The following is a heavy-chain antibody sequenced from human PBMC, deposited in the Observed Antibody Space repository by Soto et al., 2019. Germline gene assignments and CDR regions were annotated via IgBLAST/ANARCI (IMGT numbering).Heavy chain of an antibody. CDR1: GFIFSSNG. CDR3: ARDAYYYDSSGRGDFDY. V-gene: IGHV3-33*01. J-gene: IGHJ4*02. D-gene: IGHD3-22*01. Sequence: QVQLVESGGGVVQPGRSLRLSCAASGFIFSSNGMHWVRQARGKGLEWVAVIWYDGSNKYYADSVKGRFTISRDNSKNTLYLQMNSLRAEDTAVYYCARDAYYYDSSGRGDFDYWGQGTLVTVSS. CDR2: IWYDGSNK.